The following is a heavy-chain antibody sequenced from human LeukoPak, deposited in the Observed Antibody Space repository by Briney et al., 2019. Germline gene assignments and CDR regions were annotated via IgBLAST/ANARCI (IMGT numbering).Heavy chain of an antibody. CDR1: GGSISSSSYY. Sequence: SETLSLTCTVSGGSISSSSYYWGWIRQPPGKGLEWIGYIYYSGSTNYNPSLKSRVTISVDTSKNQFSLKLSSVTAADTAVYYCARLYCSGGSCSSYYYGMDVWGQGTTVTVSS. CDR3: ARLYCSGGSCSSYYYGMDV. CDR2: IYYSGST. D-gene: IGHD2-15*01. J-gene: IGHJ6*02. V-gene: IGHV4-61*05.